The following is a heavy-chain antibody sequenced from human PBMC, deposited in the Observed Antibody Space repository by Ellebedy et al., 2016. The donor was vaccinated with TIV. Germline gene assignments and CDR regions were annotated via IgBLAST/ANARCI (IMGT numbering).Heavy chain of an antibody. Sequence: GESLKISCAASGFTFRSYGIQWVRRAPGKGVEWVAAIGYDGSKKSYADSVKGRITISRDNSKNTVDLQMNSLRAEDTAVYYCAKRAQISSHGLDIWGQGTMVTVSS. CDR3: AKRAQISSHGLDI. J-gene: IGHJ3*02. CDR2: IGYDGSKK. V-gene: IGHV3-30*02. CDR1: GFTFRSYG. D-gene: IGHD4-17*01.